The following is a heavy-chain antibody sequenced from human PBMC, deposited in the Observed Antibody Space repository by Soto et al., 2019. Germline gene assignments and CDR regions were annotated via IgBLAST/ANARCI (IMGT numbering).Heavy chain of an antibody. D-gene: IGHD2-2*01. CDR2: IYYTGST. Sequence: QLQLQESGPGLVKPSETLSLTCTVSGSSISGTTDYWDWIRQPPGKGLEWIGSIYYTGSTYYNPSLKGRVTISIDTSKNQFSLNLNSVTAPDTAVYYCANTQTGPTRGSFDIWGQGTMVTVSS. CDR3: ANTQTGPTRGSFDI. V-gene: IGHV4-39*01. CDR1: GSSISGTTDY. J-gene: IGHJ3*02.